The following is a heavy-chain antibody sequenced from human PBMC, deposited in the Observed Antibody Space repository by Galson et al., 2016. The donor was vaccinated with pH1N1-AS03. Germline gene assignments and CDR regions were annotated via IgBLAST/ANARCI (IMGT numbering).Heavy chain of an antibody. Sequence: TLSLTCSVSGDSLDTFSWTWIRQPPGKGLEWIGFTFYGGSTHYNPSHKSRITISVDTSKNLFSLQLKSVTAADTAVYYCASRSSVLYSYGSDVWGQGTTVIVSS. J-gene: IGHJ6*02. D-gene: IGHD3-10*01. CDR1: GDSLDTFS. CDR2: TFYGGST. V-gene: IGHV4-59*01. CDR3: ASRSSVLYSYGSDV.